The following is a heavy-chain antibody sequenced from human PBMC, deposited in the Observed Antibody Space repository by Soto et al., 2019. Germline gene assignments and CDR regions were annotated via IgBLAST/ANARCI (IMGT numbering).Heavy chain of an antibody. CDR1: AFSFSSRA. CDR2: ISYDGAHT. CDR3: ARGSSGRDYFVY. V-gene: IGHV3-30*02. Sequence: GGSLRLSCVTSAFSFSSRAMHWVRQAPGKGLEWVAIISYDGAHTYYADSVKGRFTISRDNSKSTLYLEMTSLTAEVTSLYYCARGSSGRDYFVYWGQGTLVTVSS. D-gene: IGHD1-26*01. J-gene: IGHJ4*01.